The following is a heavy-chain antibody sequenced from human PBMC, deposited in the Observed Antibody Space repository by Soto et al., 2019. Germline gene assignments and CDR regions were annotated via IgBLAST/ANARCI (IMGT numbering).Heavy chain of an antibody. D-gene: IGHD3-22*01. J-gene: IGHJ4*02. Sequence: GGSLRLSCAASGFTFRNYEMNWVRQAPGKGLEWVSYISSSGTTIYYADSVKGRFTISRDHAKNSLYLQMNSLRAEDTAVYYCARDAWDASSGYYAGNDYWGQGTLVTVSS. V-gene: IGHV3-48*03. CDR2: ISSSGTTI. CDR3: ARDAWDASSGYYAGNDY. CDR1: GFTFRNYE.